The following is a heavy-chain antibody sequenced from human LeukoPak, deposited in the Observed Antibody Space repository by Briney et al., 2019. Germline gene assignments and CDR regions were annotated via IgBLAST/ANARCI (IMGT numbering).Heavy chain of an antibody. CDR2: ISYDGSNK. J-gene: IGHJ3*02. CDR3: ARDWGTSPDAFDI. Sequence: GRSLRLSCAASGFTFSSYAMHWVRQAPGKGLEWVAVISYDGSNKYYADSVKDRFTISRDNSKNTLYLQMNSLRAEDTAVYYCARDWGTSPDAFDIWGQGTMVTVSS. V-gene: IGHV3-30-3*01. CDR1: GFTFSSYA. D-gene: IGHD3-16*01.